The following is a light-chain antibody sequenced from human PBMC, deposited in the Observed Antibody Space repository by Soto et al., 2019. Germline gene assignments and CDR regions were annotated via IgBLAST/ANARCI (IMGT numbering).Light chain of an antibody. CDR2: DTS. Sequence: EIVLTQSPATLSLSPGERATLSYRASQTVSKHLAWYQQRPGQAPRILIYDTSNRAAGIPARFSGSGSGTDFTLTISSLEPEDFALYYCQQRSNWPPRYTFGQGTKLEIK. J-gene: IGKJ2*01. V-gene: IGKV3-11*01. CDR3: QQRSNWPPRYT. CDR1: QTVSKH.